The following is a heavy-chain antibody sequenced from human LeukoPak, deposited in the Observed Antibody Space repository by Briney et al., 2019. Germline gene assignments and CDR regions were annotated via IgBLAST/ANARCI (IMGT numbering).Heavy chain of an antibody. CDR2: ISSSSSTV. J-gene: IGHJ4*02. CDR1: GFTFSSYS. D-gene: IGHD1-26*01. V-gene: IGHV3-48*01. CDR3: ARFPSGELLQDFDY. Sequence: GGSLRLSCAASGFTFSSYSMNWVRQAPGKGLEWVSYISSSSSTVYYADSVKGRFTISRDNAKNSLYLQMNSLRAEDTAVYYCARFPSGELLQDFDYWGQGTLVTVSS.